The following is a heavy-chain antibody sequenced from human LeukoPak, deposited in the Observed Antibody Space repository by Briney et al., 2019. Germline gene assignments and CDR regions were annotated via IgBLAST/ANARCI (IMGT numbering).Heavy chain of an antibody. CDR2: IYYSGST. V-gene: IGHV4-39*01. D-gene: IGHD4-17*01. CDR1: GGSISSSSYY. CDR3: ARNDGDYAADY. Sequence: SETLSLTCTVSGGSISSSSYYWGWIRQPPGKGLEWIGSIYYSGSTYYNPSLKSRVTISVDTSKNQFSLKLSSVTAADTAVYYCARNDGDYAADYWGQGTLVTISS. J-gene: IGHJ4*02.